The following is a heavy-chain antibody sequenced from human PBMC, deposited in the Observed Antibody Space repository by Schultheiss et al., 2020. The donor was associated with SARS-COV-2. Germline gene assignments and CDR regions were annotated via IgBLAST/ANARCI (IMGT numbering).Heavy chain of an antibody. Sequence: GGSLRLSCAASGFTFSDYYMSWIRQAPGKGLEWVSYISSGSSYIYYADSVKGRFTISRDNAKNTLYLQMNSLRAEDTAVYYCARQGRGSYAALPLDYWGQGTLVTVSS. D-gene: IGHD1-26*01. CDR3: ARQGRGSYAALPLDY. J-gene: IGHJ4*02. CDR2: ISSGSSYI. CDR1: GFTFSDYY. V-gene: IGHV3-11*06.